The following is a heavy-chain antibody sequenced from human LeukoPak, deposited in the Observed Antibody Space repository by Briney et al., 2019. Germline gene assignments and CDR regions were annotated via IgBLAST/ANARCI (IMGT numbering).Heavy chain of an antibody. CDR1: GGSIGSTSYS. V-gene: IGHV4-39*07. CDR2: IYYSGTT. CDR3: ARAPPRRGSYSDY. J-gene: IGHJ4*02. Sequence: PSETLSLTCTVSGGSIGSTSYSWGWIRQPPGKGLEWIASIYYSGTTYYNPSLKSRVTISMDTSQNQFSLKLNSVTAADTAVYYCARAPPRRGSYSDYWGQGTLVTVSS. D-gene: IGHD1-26*01.